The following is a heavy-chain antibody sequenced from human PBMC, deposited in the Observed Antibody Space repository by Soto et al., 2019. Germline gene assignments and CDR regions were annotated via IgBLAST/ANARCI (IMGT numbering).Heavy chain of an antibody. J-gene: IGHJ6*02. CDR3: ARHVLQLERIDYYYGMDV. CDR2: TSAYNGNT. V-gene: IGHV1-18*01. CDR1: GYTFTSYG. D-gene: IGHD1-1*01. Sequence: GASVKVSCKASGYTFTSYGISWVRQAPGQGLEWMGWTSAYNGNTNYAQKLQGRVTITTDTSTSTAYMELRSLRSDDTAVYYRARHVLQLERIDYYYGMDVWGQGTTGTSP.